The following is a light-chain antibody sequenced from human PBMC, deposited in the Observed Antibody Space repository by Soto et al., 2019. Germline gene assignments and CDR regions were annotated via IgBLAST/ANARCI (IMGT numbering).Light chain of an antibody. CDR3: QQYGSSPRT. V-gene: IGKV3-20*01. J-gene: IGKJ1*01. CDR1: QSVDSRY. CDR2: GAS. Sequence: EIVLTQSPGTLSLSPGERATLSCRASQSVDSRYLAWYQQKPGQAPRLLIYGASGRATGIPDRFSGSGSGRDFTLNISRLQPEDFAVYYCQQYGSSPRTFGQGTKVDIK.